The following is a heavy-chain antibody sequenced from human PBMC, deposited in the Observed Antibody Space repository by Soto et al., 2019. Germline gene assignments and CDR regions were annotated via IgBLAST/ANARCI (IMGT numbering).Heavy chain of an antibody. D-gene: IGHD4-17*01. CDR2: VYYTGDT. CDR1: SGPDRSHN. V-gene: IGHV4-59*08. J-gene: IGHJ6*02. CDR3: VRQGIDYLHGLVDV. Sequence: QVQLQQSGPRLVKPSETLSLTCTVSSGPDRSHNWGWIRQPPGRGLEWSGYVYYTGDTAYNPSLRGQVTISADTSTNDISLTLNSVNAADTAVYYCVRQGIDYLHGLVDVWGQGTTVSVSS.